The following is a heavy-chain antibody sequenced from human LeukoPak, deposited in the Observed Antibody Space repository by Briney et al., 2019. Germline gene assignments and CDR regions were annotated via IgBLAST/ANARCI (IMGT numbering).Heavy chain of an antibody. D-gene: IGHD3-3*01. V-gene: IGHV3-21*01. CDR1: GFTFSSYS. CDR3: ARDSPSAFGVAFDY. Sequence: PGGSLRLSCAASGFTFSSYSMNWVRQAPGKGLEWVSSISSSSYIYYADSVKGRFTISRDNAKNSLYLQMNSLRAEDTAVYYCARDSPSAFGVAFDYWGQGTLVTVSS. CDR2: ISSSSYI. J-gene: IGHJ4*02.